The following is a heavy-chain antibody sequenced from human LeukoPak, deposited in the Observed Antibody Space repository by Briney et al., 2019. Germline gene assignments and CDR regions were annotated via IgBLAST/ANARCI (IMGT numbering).Heavy chain of an antibody. V-gene: IGHV3-23*01. J-gene: IGHJ5*02. Sequence: PGGSLRLSCAASGFTFDSYAISWVRQAPGKGLEWVSAITGDGGTPWYADSVRGRSTISRDNSNNTLILHMNSLRAEDTAVYYCGKGPGYSVYDNLPHHWGQGTLVIVSS. D-gene: IGHD5/OR15-5a*01. CDR1: GFTFDSYA. CDR3: GKGPGYSVYDNLPHH. CDR2: ITGDGGTP.